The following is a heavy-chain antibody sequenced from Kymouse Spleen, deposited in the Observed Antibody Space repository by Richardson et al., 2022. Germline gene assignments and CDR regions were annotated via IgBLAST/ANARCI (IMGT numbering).Heavy chain of an antibody. CDR2: IKSKTDGGTT. CDR3: TTGDYSNYVDFFDY. CDR1: GFTFSNAW. Sequence: EVQLVESGGGLVKPGGSLRLSCAASGFTFSNAWMSWVRQAPGKGLEWVGRIKSKTDGGTTDYAAPVKGRFTISRDDSKNTLYLQMNSLKTEDTAVYYCTTGDYSNYVDFFDYWGQGTLVTVSS. J-gene: IGHJ4*02. D-gene: IGHD4-11,IGHD4-11*01. V-gene: IGHV3-15*01.